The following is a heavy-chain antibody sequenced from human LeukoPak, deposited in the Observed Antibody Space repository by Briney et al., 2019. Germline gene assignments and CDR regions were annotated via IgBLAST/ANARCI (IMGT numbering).Heavy chain of an antibody. Sequence: GGSLRLSCAASGFTLSGYEMNWVRQAPGKGLEWVSYISTSGTIIYYADSVKGRFTISRDNAKNSLYLQMNSLRAEDTAVYYCARVIGYDYVWGSYRLYYYYYGMDVWGQGTTVTVSS. CDR1: GFTLSGYE. CDR2: ISTSGTII. V-gene: IGHV3-48*03. J-gene: IGHJ6*02. CDR3: ARVIGYDYVWGSYRLYYYYYGMDV. D-gene: IGHD3-16*02.